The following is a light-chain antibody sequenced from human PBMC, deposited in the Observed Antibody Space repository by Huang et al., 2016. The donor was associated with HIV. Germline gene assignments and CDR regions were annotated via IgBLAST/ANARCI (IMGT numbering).Light chain of an antibody. J-gene: IGKJ4*01. Sequence: DIVMTQSPLSLPVTPGEPASISCRSSQSLLHSIGYNDLDWYVQKPGQPPQLLIYLGFNRASGVPDRFSGSGSGTDCTLNITRVEAEDVGIYYCMQALQTPLTFGGGTKVEIK. CDR3: MQALQTPLT. V-gene: IGKV2-28*01. CDR2: LGF. CDR1: QSLLHSIGYND.